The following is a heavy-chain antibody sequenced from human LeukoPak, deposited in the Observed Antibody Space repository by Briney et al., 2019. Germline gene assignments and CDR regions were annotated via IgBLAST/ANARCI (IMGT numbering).Heavy chain of an antibody. Sequence: GASVKVSCKASGYTFQKYVFSWVRQTPGQGLEWMGWINPNSGGTNYAQKFQGRVTMTRDTSISTAYMELSRLRSDDTAVYYCARGLVRIAAAGMGYWGQGTLVTVSS. V-gene: IGHV1-2*02. J-gene: IGHJ4*02. CDR3: ARGLVRIAAAGMGY. D-gene: IGHD6-13*01. CDR2: INPNSGGT. CDR1: GYTFQKYV.